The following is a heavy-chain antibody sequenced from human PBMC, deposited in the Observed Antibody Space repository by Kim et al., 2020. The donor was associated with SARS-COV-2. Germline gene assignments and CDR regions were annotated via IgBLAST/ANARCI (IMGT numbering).Heavy chain of an antibody. J-gene: IGHJ4*02. Sequence: ASVKVSCKASGYTFTSYGISWVRQAPGQGLEWMGWISAYNGNTNYAQKLQGRVTMTTDTSTSTAYMELRSLRSDDTAVYYCARDPYDSSGYYPAHFDYWGQGTLVTVSS. CDR2: ISAYNGNT. CDR3: ARDPYDSSGYYPAHFDY. CDR1: GYTFTSYG. D-gene: IGHD3-22*01. V-gene: IGHV1-18*04.